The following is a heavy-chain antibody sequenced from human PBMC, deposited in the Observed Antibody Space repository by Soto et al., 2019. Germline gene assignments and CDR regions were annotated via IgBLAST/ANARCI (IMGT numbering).Heavy chain of an antibody. D-gene: IGHD1-20*01. V-gene: IGHV4-39*07. CDR2: IFYTGST. Sequence: SETLSLTCTVSGGSISSSNYYWGWIRPPPGKGLEWIGSIFYTGSTNYNPSLKSRVTISVDTSKNQFSLKLSSVTAADTAVYYCARDRLTHMDVWGKGTTVTVSS. J-gene: IGHJ6*03. CDR3: ARDRLTHMDV. CDR1: GGSISSSNYY.